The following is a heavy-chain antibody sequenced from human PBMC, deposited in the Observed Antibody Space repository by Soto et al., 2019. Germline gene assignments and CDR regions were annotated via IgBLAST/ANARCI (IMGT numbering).Heavy chain of an antibody. V-gene: IGHV5-51*01. CDR3: ARQLDSSGYYWAI. J-gene: IGHJ3*02. CDR1: GYSFPKYY. CDR2: IYPDDSDT. Sequence: GESLKISCKGSGYSFPKYYIGWVRQMPGKDLEWMAIIYPDDSDTRYSPSFQGQVTISADKSISTAYLQWSSLKASDTAMYYCARQLDSSGYYWAIWGQGTMVTVSS. D-gene: IGHD3-22*01.